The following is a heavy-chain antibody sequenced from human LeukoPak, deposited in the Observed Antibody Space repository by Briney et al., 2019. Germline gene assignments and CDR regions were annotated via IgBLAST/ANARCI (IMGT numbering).Heavy chain of an antibody. CDR3: AKARGQWANDY. D-gene: IGHD1-26*01. CDR1: GFTCDDYA. J-gene: IGHJ4*02. CDR2: ISGSGGST. V-gene: IGHV3-23*01. Sequence: GGSLRLSCAASGFTCDDYAMHWVRQAPGKGLEWVSAISGSGGSTYYADSVKGRFTISRDNSKNTLYLQMNSLRAEDTAVYYCAKARGQWANDYWGQGTLVTVSS.